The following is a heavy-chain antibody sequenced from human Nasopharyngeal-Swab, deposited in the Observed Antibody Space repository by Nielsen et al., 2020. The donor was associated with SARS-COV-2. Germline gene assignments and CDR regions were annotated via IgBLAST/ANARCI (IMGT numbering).Heavy chain of an antibody. D-gene: IGHD4-11*01. CDR3: AKVPSTVTTLPPDY. CDR1: GFTFRSYA. CDR2: ISGSGGST. V-gene: IGHV3-23*01. Sequence: GGSLRLSCAASGFTFRSYAMSWVRQAPGKGLEWVSAISGSGGSTYYADSVKGRFTISRDNSKNTLYLQMNSLRAEDTAVYYCAKVPSTVTTLPPDYWGQGTLVTVSS. J-gene: IGHJ4*02.